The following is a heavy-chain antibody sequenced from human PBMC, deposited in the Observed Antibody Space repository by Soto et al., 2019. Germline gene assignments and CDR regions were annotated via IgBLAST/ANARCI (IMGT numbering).Heavy chain of an antibody. Sequence: QVQLVESGGGVVQPGRSLRLSCAASGFMFSGYGMHWVRQAPGKGLEWVAVIWYDGSNKYYADSVKGRFNISRDNSKNTLFLQMNSLRVEDAAVYYCARDAPIGSYLGPFNYWGQGTQVTVSS. D-gene: IGHD1-26*01. CDR2: IWYDGSNK. J-gene: IGHJ4*02. CDR1: GFMFSGYG. CDR3: ARDAPIGSYLGPFNY. V-gene: IGHV3-33*01.